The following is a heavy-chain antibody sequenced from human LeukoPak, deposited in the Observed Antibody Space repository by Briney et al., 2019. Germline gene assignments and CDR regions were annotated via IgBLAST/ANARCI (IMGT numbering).Heavy chain of an antibody. CDR1: GYTPTELS. D-gene: IGHD3-22*01. Sequence: ASVKVSCKVSGYTPTELSMHWVRQAPRKGVEWMGGFDSEDGETIYAQKFQGRLTITEDTSTDTAHMELNSLSSEDTGVYFCASLLYDSSGYYCFDQWGRGTTVTVSS. CDR2: FDSEDGET. J-gene: IGHJ4*02. CDR3: ASLLYDSSGYYCFDQ. V-gene: IGHV1-24*01.